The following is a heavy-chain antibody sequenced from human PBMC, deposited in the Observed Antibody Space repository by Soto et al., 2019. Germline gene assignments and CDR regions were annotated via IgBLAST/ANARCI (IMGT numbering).Heavy chain of an antibody. V-gene: IGHV1-18*01. J-gene: IGHJ6*02. CDR2: ISAYNGNT. CDR3: ARDHITMIVRGMDV. D-gene: IGHD3-22*01. CDR1: GYTFTSYG. Sequence: VASVKVSCKASGYTFTSYGISWVRQAPGQGLEWMGWISAYNGNTNYAQKLQGRVTMTTDTSTSTAYMELRSLRSDDTAVYYCARDHITMIVRGMDVWGQGTTVTVSS.